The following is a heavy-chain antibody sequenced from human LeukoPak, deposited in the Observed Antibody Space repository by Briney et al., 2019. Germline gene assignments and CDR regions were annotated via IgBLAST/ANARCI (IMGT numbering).Heavy chain of an antibody. CDR3: ATWVAGANFDY. CDR2: ININNGNT. CDR1: GYIFTSYG. J-gene: IGHJ4*02. V-gene: IGHV1-18*01. Sequence: ASVKVSCKASGYIFTSYGISWVRQAPGQGLEFLGWININNGNTNYAQKVQGRVTMTADTSTSTAYMDLRSLRSEDTAVYYCATWVAGANFDYWGQGTLVTVSS. D-gene: IGHD6-19*01.